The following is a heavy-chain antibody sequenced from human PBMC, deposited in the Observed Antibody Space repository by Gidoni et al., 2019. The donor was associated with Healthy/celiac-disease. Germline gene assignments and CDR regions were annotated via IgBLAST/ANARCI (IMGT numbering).Heavy chain of an antibody. CDR3: ARRAVWGAVTGPDY. V-gene: IGHV4-34*01. D-gene: IGHD3-16*01. J-gene: IGHJ4*02. CDR2: INHSRRT. CDR1: VGSFSGYY. Sequence: QVQLQQWGAGLLKPPETLSLTSAVHVGSFSGYYWSWISQPPGKGREWFGEINHSRRTNYNPSLKSLVTISVDTSKNQFSLKLSSVTAADTAVYYCARRAVWGAVTGPDYWGQGTLVTVSS.